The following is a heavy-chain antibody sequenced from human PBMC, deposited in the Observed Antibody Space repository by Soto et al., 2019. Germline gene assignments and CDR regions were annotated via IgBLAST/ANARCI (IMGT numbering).Heavy chain of an antibody. J-gene: IGHJ3*02. CDR2: INHSGST. D-gene: IGHD5-12*01. CDR3: ARFSTEMATIHDAFDI. V-gene: IGHV4-34*01. Sequence: SETLSLTCAVYGGSFSGYYWSWIRQPPGKGPEWIGEINHSGSTNYNPSLKSRVTISVDTSKNQFSLKLSSVTAADTAVYYCARFSTEMATIHDAFDIWGQGTMVTVSS. CDR1: GGSFSGYY.